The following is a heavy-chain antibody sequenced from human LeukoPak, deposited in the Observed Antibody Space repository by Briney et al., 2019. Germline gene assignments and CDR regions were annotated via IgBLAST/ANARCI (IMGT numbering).Heavy chain of an antibody. CDR3: AREWGTYYYDSIPGSRVNWFDP. J-gene: IGHJ5*02. CDR1: GYTFTSYD. V-gene: IGHV1-69*04. D-gene: IGHD3-22*01. Sequence: SVKVSCKASGYTFTSYDINWVRQATGQGLEWMGRIIPILGIANYAQKFQGRVTITADKSTSTAYMELSSLRSEDTAVYYCAREWGTYYYDSIPGSRVNWFDPWGQGTLVTVSS. CDR2: IIPILGIA.